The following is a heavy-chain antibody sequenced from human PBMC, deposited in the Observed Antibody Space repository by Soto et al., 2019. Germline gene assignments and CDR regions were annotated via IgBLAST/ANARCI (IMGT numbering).Heavy chain of an antibody. V-gene: IGHV3-30*04. CDR2: ISYDGSDK. CDR1: GFTFSSYA. D-gene: IGHD5-12*01. CDR3: ARGGRLRHFDY. Sequence: QVQVVESGGGVVQPGRALRLSCAASGFTFSSYAMHWVRQAPGKGLEWVAIISYDGSDKYYADSVKGRFTISRDNSKNTLYLQMNSLRTEDTSVYYFARGGRLRHFDYWCQGTLVTGPS. J-gene: IGHJ4*02.